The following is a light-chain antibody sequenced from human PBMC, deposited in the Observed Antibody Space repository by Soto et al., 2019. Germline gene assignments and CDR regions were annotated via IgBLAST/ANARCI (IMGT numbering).Light chain of an antibody. CDR3: CSYAGSSTYWV. Sequence: QSALTQPASVSGSPLQSITISCTGTSSDVWSHNLVSWYQQHPGKAPKRMIYEVSKRPSGVSNRFSGSKSGNTASLTISGLQAEDEADYYCCSYAGSSTYWVFGGGTKLTVL. J-gene: IGLJ3*02. V-gene: IGLV2-23*02. CDR2: EVS. CDR1: SSDVWSHNL.